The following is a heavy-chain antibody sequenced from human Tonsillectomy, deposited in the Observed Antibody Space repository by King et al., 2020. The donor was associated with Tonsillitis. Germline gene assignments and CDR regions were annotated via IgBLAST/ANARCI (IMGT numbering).Heavy chain of an antibody. CDR1: GFTFSNYV. Sequence: HVQLVESGGGVVQPWRSLRLSLAASGFTFSNYVMNWVRQALGKGLEWVAVIWDDVSNIYYADAVKGRFTISRDNSKNTLYLQMNSLRAEDTAVYYCAREYYYDTQGWDYWGQGTLVTVSS. D-gene: IGHD3-22*01. CDR3: AREYYYDTQGWDY. V-gene: IGHV3-33*01. J-gene: IGHJ4*02. CDR2: IWDDVSNI.